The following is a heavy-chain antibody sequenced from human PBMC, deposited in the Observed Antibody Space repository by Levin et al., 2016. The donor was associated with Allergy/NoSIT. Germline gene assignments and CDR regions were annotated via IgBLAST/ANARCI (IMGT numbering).Heavy chain of an antibody. D-gene: IGHD5-18*01. CDR3: ARDQSEGQLWPTSGY. V-gene: IGHV3-7*01. Sequence: VRQAPGKGLEWVANIKQDGSEKYYVDSVKGRFTISRDNAKNSLFLQMNSLRADDTAVYYCARDQSEGQLWPTSGYWGQGSLVTVSS. J-gene: IGHJ4*02. CDR2: IKQDGSEK.